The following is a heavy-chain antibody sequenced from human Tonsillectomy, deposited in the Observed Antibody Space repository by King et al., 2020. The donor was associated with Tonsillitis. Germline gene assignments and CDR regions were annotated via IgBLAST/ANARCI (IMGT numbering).Heavy chain of an antibody. Sequence: VQLVESGGGLVKPGGSLRLSCAASGFTFGFYSMNWIRQAPGKGLEWVSSIHSSSSNTYTADSVKGRFTISRDNGRNSLYLQMNRLRPEDTAVYYCARGVTIFGVIMFGPFDYWGQGALVTVSS. D-gene: IGHD3-3*01. J-gene: IGHJ4*02. CDR2: IHSSSSNT. V-gene: IGHV3-21*01. CDR1: GFTFGFYS. CDR3: ARGVTIFGVIMFGPFDY.